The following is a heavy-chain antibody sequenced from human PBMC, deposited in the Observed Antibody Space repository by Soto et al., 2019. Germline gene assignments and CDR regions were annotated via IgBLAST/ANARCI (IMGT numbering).Heavy chain of an antibody. CDR3: WYRKSTWITVMAAARERSYRKDV. D-gene: IGHD2-15*01. CDR2: ITHGGGT. CDR1: GVSFSGYY. J-gene: IGHJ6*02. Sequence: PSETLSLTCAVYGVSFSGYYWSWIRQSPGKXLEWIGEITHGGGTNNNPSLKSRVTMTMDTSKNQFSLKLVSVPAADTAVNYCWYRKSTWITVMAAARERSYRKDVWGQGTTVTVSS. V-gene: IGHV4-34*01.